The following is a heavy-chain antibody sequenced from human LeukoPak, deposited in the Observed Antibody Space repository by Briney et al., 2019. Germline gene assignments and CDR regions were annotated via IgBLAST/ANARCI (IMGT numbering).Heavy chain of an antibody. J-gene: IGHJ4*02. CDR1: GDSDSSNSAA. D-gene: IGHD1-26*01. V-gene: IGHV6-1*01. CDR2: TCYRSKWYN. CDR3: ARARLESGSYYVHY. Sequence: SQTLSLTCAISGDSDSSNSAAWNWIRQSPSRGLKWLGRTCYRSKWYNDYAVSVKSRITINPDASKNQFSLQLNSVTPEDTAVYYCARARLESGSYYVHYWGQGTLVTVSS.